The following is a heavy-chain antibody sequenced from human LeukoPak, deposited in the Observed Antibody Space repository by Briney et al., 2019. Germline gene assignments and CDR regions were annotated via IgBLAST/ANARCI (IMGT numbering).Heavy chain of an antibody. D-gene: IGHD1-26*01. CDR3: ARGRIVGATGGYDAFDI. CDR1: GYTYPSHY. V-gene: IGHV1-46*01. J-gene: IGHJ3*02. CDR2: INPRGGST. Sequence: ASVKVSCKASGYTYPSHYMHWVRQPRGQGLEGVGIINPRGGSTSYAQKFQGRATMARAMSTSTVYMELSSLRSEDTDVYYCARGRIVGATGGYDAFDIWGQGTMATVSS.